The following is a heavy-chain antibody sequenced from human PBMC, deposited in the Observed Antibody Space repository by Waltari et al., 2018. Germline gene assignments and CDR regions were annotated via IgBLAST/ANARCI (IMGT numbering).Heavy chain of an antibody. Sequence: QVQLVESGGGVVQPGRSLRLSCAASGFTFSSYGMHWVRQAPGKGLEWVAVIWYDGSNKYYADSVKGRFTISRDNSKNTLYLQMNSLRAEDTAVYYCAKGDYYGSGSPIENWGQGTLVTVSS. D-gene: IGHD3-10*01. CDR2: IWYDGSNK. V-gene: IGHV3-33*06. J-gene: IGHJ4*02. CDR3: AKGDYYGSGSPIEN. CDR1: GFTFSSYG.